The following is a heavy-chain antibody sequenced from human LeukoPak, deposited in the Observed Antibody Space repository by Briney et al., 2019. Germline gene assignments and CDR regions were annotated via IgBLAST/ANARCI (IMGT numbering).Heavy chain of an antibody. V-gene: IGHV3-74*01. Sequence: GGSLRLSCGASGFTFSSHWMLGVRQAPGKGLVWVSRINSDGSITSYADSVKGRFTISRDNAKDTLYLQMNSLRAEDAAVYYCASPMWDTAIHDYWGQGTLVTVSS. CDR1: GFTFSSHW. CDR3: ASPMWDTAIHDY. CDR2: INSDGSIT. J-gene: IGHJ4*02. D-gene: IGHD5-18*01.